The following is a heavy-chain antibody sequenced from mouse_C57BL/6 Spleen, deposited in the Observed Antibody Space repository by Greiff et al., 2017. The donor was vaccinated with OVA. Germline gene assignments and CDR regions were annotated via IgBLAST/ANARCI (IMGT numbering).Heavy chain of an antibody. CDR1: GFTFSDYG. Sequence: EVKVVESGGGLVKPGGSLKLSCAASGFTFSDYGMHWVRQAPEKGLEWVAYISSGSSTIYYADTVKGRFTISRDNAKNTLFLQMTSLRSEDTAMYYCARTLLRYPFDYWGQGTTLTVSS. J-gene: IGHJ2*01. CDR3: ARTLLRYPFDY. V-gene: IGHV5-17*01. D-gene: IGHD1-1*01. CDR2: ISSGSSTI.